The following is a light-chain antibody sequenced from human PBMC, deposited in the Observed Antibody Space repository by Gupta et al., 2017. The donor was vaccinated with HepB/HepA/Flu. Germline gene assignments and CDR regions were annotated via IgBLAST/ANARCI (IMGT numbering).Light chain of an antibody. Sequence: QMTQSPSSRSASVGGRVTITCRASQSISSYLNWYQQKPGKAPKLRIYAASSLQSGVPSRFSGSGSGTDFTLTISSLQPEDFATYYCQQSYSTPLTFGPGTKVDIK. CDR3: QQSYSTPLT. J-gene: IGKJ3*01. CDR2: AAS. CDR1: QSISSY. V-gene: IGKV1-39*01.